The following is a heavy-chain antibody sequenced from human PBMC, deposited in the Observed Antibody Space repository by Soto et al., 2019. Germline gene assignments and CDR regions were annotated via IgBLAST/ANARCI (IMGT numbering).Heavy chain of an antibody. V-gene: IGHV4-34*01. CDR2: INYSGSN. D-gene: IGHD6-19*01. CDR1: DGYFSTYY. J-gene: IGHJ3*02. CDR3: ARGGSSDWQVAFDI. Sequence: QVQQHQWGAGLLKPSETLSLTCAVDDGYFSTYYWNWIRQSPGKGLEWIGKINYSGSNNYNPSLKSRVTISIDMSKNHVSLKLTSVTAADTAVYFCARGGSSDWQVAFDIWGLGTTVTVSS.